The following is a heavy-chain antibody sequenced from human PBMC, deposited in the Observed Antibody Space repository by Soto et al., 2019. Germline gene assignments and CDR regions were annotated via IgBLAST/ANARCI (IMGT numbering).Heavy chain of an antibody. Sequence: ASVKVSCKASGYTFTSYYMHWVRQAPGQGLEWMGIINPSGGSTSYAQKFQGRVTMTRDTSTSTVYMELSSLRSEDTAVYYCARLGLLWFAGLFVPPNRGFDYWGQGTLVTVS. D-gene: IGHD3-10*01. CDR1: GYTFTSYY. CDR3: ARLGLLWFAGLFVPPNRGFDY. CDR2: INPSGGST. J-gene: IGHJ4*02. V-gene: IGHV1-46*01.